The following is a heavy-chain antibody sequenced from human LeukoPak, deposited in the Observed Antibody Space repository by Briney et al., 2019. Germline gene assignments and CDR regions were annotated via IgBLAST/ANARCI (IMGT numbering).Heavy chain of an antibody. V-gene: IGHV1-2*02. D-gene: IGHD3-10*01. J-gene: IGHJ4*02. CDR1: GYTFTGYY. Sequence: ASVKVSCKASGYTFTGYYMHWVRQAPGQGLEWMGSINPNSGGTNYAQKFQGRVTMTRDTSISTAYMELSRLRFDDTAVYYCARALTMVRGVRVNFDYWGQGTLVTVSS. CDR3: ARALTMVRGVRVNFDY. CDR2: INPNSGGT.